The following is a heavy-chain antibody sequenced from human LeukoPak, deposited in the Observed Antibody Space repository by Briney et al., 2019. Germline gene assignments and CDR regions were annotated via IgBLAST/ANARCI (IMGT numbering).Heavy chain of an antibody. Sequence: SETLSLTCTVSGGSLNINRYYWGWIRQPPGEGLECLGYIFYSGSTYYNPSLMSRVTISVDTSKNQFSLKLSSVTAADTAVYYCARLLRGSGSYYDYWGQGTLVTVSS. J-gene: IGHJ4*02. D-gene: IGHD3-10*01. V-gene: IGHV4-39*01. CDR3: ARLLRGSGSYYDY. CDR1: GGSLNINRYY. CDR2: IFYSGST.